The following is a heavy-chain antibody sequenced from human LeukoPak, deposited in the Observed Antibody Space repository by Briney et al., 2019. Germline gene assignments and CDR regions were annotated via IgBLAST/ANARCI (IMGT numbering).Heavy chain of an antibody. J-gene: IGHJ4*02. Sequence: PGGSLRLSCAASGFTFSYAMGWVRQAPGKGLEWVSAITGSGTSTYYADSVKGRFTISRDNSKNTLYLQMNSLRAEDTAVYYCAKYISGWYYFDYWGQGTLVTVSS. D-gene: IGHD6-19*01. V-gene: IGHV3-23*01. CDR2: ITGSGTST. CDR3: AKYISGWYYFDY. CDR1: GFTFSYA.